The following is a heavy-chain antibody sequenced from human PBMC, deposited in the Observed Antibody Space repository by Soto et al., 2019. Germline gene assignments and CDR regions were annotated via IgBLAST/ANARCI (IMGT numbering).Heavy chain of an antibody. CDR3: ARDLVTYYYDSSGYPDWYFDL. Sequence: QVQLVQSGAEVKKPGSSVNVSCKASGGTFSSYTISWVRQAPGQGLEWMGRIIPILGIANYAQKFQGRVTITADKSTSTAYMELSSLRSEDTAVYYCARDLVTYYYDSSGYPDWYFDLWGRGTLVTVSS. CDR2: IIPILGIA. J-gene: IGHJ2*01. V-gene: IGHV1-69*08. CDR1: GGTFSSYT. D-gene: IGHD3-22*01.